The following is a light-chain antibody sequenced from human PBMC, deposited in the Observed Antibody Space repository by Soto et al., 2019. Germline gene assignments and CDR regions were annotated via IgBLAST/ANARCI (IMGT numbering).Light chain of an antibody. J-gene: IGKJ2*01. CDR2: GAF. CDR3: QRYGTSRGT. CDR1: ESVTRNQ. V-gene: IGKV3-20*01. Sequence: EIVLTQSPGTLSLSPGERATLSCRASESVTRNQLAWYQQKPGQAPRLLIYGAFIRASGIPDRFSGSGSGTDCTLTISALEPEEFAVYYCQRYGTSRGTFGQGTKL.